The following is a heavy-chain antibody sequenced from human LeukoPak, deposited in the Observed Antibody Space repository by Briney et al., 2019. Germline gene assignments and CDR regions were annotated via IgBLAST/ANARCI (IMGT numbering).Heavy chain of an antibody. D-gene: IGHD3-3*01. V-gene: IGHV3-53*01. CDR2: IYSGGST. CDR3: ARDPYDFWSGTPQGYFDY. Sequence: PGGSLRLSCAASGFTVSSNYMSWVRQAPGKGLEWVSVIYSGGSTYYADSMKGRFTISRDNSKNTLYLQMNSLRAEDTAVYYCARDPYDFWSGTPQGYFDYWGQGTLVTVSS. J-gene: IGHJ4*02. CDR1: GFTVSSNY.